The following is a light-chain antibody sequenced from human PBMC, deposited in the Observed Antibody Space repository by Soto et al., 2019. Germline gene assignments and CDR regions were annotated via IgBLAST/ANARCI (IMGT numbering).Light chain of an antibody. CDR2: GAS. Sequence: EIVRTQSPLTLSLCRLEKATLSFRASQSVGSYLAWYQQKPGQAPRLLIYGASSRATGIPDRFSGSGSGTDFTLTISRLEPEDFAVYYCQQYGSSPFTFGPGTKVDNK. CDR3: QQYGSSPFT. J-gene: IGKJ3*01. CDR1: QSVGSY. V-gene: IGKV3-20*01.